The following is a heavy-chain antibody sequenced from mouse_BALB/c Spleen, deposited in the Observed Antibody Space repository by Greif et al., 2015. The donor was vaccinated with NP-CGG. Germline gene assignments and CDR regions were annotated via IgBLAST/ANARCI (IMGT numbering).Heavy chain of an antibody. CDR3: AIEYGSSYWYFDV. Sequence: QVQLKESGPELVKPGASVKISCKASGYAFSSSWMNWVRQRPGQGLEWIGRIYPGDGDTNYNGKFKGKATLTADKSSSAAYMQLSSLTSVDSAVYFCAIEYGSSYWYFDVWGAGTTVTVSS. CDR1: GYAFSSSW. J-gene: IGHJ1*01. D-gene: IGHD1-1*01. V-gene: IGHV1-82*01. CDR2: IYPGDGDT.